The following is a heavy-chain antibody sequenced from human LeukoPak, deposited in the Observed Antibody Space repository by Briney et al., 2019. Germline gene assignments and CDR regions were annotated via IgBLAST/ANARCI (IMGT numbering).Heavy chain of an antibody. CDR3: ARDPSDYCSSTSCYTREYYFDY. J-gene: IGHJ4*02. V-gene: IGHV4-4*07. Sequence: SETLSLTCTVSGGSISSYYWSWTRQPAGKGLEWIGRIYTSGSTNYNPSLKSRVTMSVDTSKNQFSLKLSSVTAADTAVYYCARDPSDYCSSTSCYTREYYFDYWGQGTLVTVSS. D-gene: IGHD2-2*02. CDR1: GGSISSYY. CDR2: IYTSGST.